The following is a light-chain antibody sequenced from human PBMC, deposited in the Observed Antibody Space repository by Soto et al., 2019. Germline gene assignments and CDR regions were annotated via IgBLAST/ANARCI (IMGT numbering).Light chain of an antibody. V-gene: IGLV2-14*02. J-gene: IGLJ1*01. CDR1: SSDVGTYNL. CDR2: EDN. Sequence: QSALTQPASVSGSPGQSITISCTGTSSDVGTYNLVSCYQHHPGKAPKVMIYEDNERPSGVSNRFSGSKSGNTASLTLSGLQAEDEADYFCSSYRSGNTPYVFGLGTKLTVL. CDR3: SSYRSGNTPYV.